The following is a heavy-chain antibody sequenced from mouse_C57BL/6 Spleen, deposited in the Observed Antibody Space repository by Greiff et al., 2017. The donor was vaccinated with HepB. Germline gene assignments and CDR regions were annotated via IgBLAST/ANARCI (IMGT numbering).Heavy chain of an antibody. CDR3: ARPPPYSKYAMDY. J-gene: IGHJ4*01. Sequence: EVKLQESGGGLVKPGGSLKLPCAASGFTFSDYGMHWVRQAPEKGLEWVAYISSGSSTIYYADTVKGRFTISRDNAKNTLFLQMTSLRSEDTAMYYCARPPPYSKYAMDYWGQGTSVTVSS. D-gene: IGHD2-10*01. CDR1: GFTFSDYG. CDR2: ISSGSSTI. V-gene: IGHV5-17*01.